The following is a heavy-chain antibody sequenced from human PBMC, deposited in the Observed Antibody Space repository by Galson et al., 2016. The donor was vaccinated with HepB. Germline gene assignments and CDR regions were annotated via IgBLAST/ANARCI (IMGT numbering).Heavy chain of an antibody. CDR1: GYNFTNYW. V-gene: IGHV5-51*01. CDR3: ARQVGDSSGLDYFDY. J-gene: IGHJ4*02. Sequence: QSGAEVKKPGESLRISCTASGYNFTNYWITWVRQMPGKGLEWMGILYPGDSDIKYSPSFHGQVTMSVDKSINTAYLQWSSLKASDTAMYYCARQVGDSSGLDYFDYWGQGTLVTVSS. CDR2: LYPGDSDI. D-gene: IGHD3-22*01.